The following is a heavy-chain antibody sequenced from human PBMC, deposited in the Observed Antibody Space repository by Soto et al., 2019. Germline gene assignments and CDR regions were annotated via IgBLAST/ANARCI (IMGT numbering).Heavy chain of an antibody. CDR2: IYWDDDK. J-gene: IGHJ4*02. V-gene: IGHV2-5*02. CDR1: GFSLSTSGVG. Sequence: QITLKESGPTLVKPTQTLTLTCTFSGFSLSTSGVGVGWIRQPPGKALEWLALIYWDDDKRYSPSLKSRLTITKDTSKNQVVLTMTNMDPVDTATYYCAPTFSAYYYDSSGYLLDYWGQGTLVTVSS. CDR3: APTFSAYYYDSSGYLLDY. D-gene: IGHD3-22*01.